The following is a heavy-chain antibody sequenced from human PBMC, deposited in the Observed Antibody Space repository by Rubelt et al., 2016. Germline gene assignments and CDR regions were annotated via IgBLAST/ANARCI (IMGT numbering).Heavy chain of an antibody. V-gene: IGHV1-18*01. CDR3: AREPPNDYSNYADAFDI. Sequence: QVQLVQSGAEVKKPGASVKVSCKASGYTFTSYGISWVRQAPGQGLEWMGWISAYNGNTNYAQKLQGRVTMTTDTSTSTAYMELRSLRSDDTAVYYCAREPPNDYSNYADAFDIWGQGTMVTVSS. CDR2: ISAYNGNT. J-gene: IGHJ3*02. D-gene: IGHD4-11*01. CDR1: GYTFTSYG.